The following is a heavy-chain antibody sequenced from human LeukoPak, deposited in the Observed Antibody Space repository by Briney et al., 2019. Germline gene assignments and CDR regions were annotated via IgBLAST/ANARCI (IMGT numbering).Heavy chain of an antibody. CDR1: GFTVSSNY. Sequence: GGSLRLSCAASGFTVSSNYMSWVHQAPGKGLEWVSYISSSSSTIYYADSVKGRFTISRDNAKNSLYLQMNSLRAEDTAVYYCARDGTTGPYYYYGMDVWGQGTTVTVSS. CDR2: ISSSSSTI. J-gene: IGHJ6*02. CDR3: ARDGTTGPYYYYGMDV. D-gene: IGHD4-17*01. V-gene: IGHV3-48*04.